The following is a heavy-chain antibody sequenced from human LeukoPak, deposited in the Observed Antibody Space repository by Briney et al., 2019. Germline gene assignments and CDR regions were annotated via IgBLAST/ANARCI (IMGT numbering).Heavy chain of an antibody. V-gene: IGHV4-59*01. CDR3: ARDGEDDYGDYVPNWFDP. J-gene: IGHJ5*02. Sequence: SETLSLTCTVSGGSISSYHWSWIRQPPGKGLECIGYIYSSGSTNYNPPLKSRVTISVDTSKNQFSLKLSSVTAADTAVYYCARDGEDDYGDYVPNWFDPWGQGTLVTVSS. CDR2: IYSSGST. D-gene: IGHD4-17*01. CDR1: GGSISSYH.